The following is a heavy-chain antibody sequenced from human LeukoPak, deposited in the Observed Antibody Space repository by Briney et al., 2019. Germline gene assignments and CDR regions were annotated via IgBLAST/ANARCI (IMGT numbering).Heavy chain of an antibody. CDR3: ARVGPIYFNAFDI. CDR2: INPRTDST. CDR1: GYTFTSYA. D-gene: IGHD2/OR15-2a*01. J-gene: IGHJ3*02. Sequence: ASVKVSCKASGYTFTSYAMNWVRQAPGQGLEWMGRINPRTDSTNFAQKFQGRVTMTRNTSSDTAYMDLSRLTSDDTATYYCARVGPIYFNAFDIWGQGTMVTVSS. V-gene: IGHV1-2*06.